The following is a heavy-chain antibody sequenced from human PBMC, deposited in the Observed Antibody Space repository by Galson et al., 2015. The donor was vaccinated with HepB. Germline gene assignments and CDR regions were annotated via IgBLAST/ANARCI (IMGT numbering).Heavy chain of an antibody. CDR3: ASHFGDADTSPNGGNSDAFDI. J-gene: IGHJ3*02. CDR1: GYSFTSYW. CDR2: IYPGDSDT. V-gene: IGHV5-51*01. Sequence: QSGAEVKKPGESLKISCKGSGYSFTSYWIGWVRQMPGKGLEWMGIIYPGDSDTRYSPSFQGQVTISADKSISTAYLQWSSLKASDTAMYYCASHFGDADTSPNGGNSDAFDIWGQGTMVTVSS. D-gene: IGHD4-23*01.